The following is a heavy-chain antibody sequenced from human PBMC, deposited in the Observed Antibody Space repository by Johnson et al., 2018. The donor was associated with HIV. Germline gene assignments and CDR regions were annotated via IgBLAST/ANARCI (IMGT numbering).Heavy chain of an antibody. D-gene: IGHD2-2*01. CDR2: ISTSGSTI. Sequence: VRPGGSLRLSCEASGFIFSDYYMSWIRQAPGRGLDWVSYISTSGSTINYADSVKGRFTISRDNAKKSLYLQMNSLRAGDTAVYYCARRSITSDGFDFWGQGTVVTVSS. CDR1: GFIFSDYY. J-gene: IGHJ3*01. V-gene: IGHV3-11*04. CDR3: ARRSITSDGFDF.